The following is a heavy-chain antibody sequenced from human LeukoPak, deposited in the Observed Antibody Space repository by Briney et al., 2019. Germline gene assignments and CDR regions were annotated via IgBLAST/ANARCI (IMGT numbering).Heavy chain of an antibody. D-gene: IGHD1-26*01. CDR3: AKDVVGATTAFDY. Sequence: GGSLRLSCAASGFTFGSYAMSWVRQAPGKGLEWVSAISGSGGSTYYADSVKGRFTISRDNSKNTLYLQMNSLRAEDTAVYYCAKDVVGATTAFDYWGQGTLVTVSS. CDR2: ISGSGGST. J-gene: IGHJ4*02. V-gene: IGHV3-23*01. CDR1: GFTFGSYA.